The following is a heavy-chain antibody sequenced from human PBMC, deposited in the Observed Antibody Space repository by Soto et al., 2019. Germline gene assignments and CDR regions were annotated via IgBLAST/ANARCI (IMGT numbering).Heavy chain of an antibody. CDR3: ARDPWLAAAGTIYYYYGMDV. D-gene: IGHD6-13*01. Sequence: ASVKVSCKASGYTFTGYYMHWVRQAPGQGLEWMGWINPNSGGTNYAQKFQGWVTMTRDTSISTAYMELSRLRSDDTAVYYCARDPWLAAAGTIYYYYGMDVWGQGTTVTVS. CDR2: INPNSGGT. CDR1: GYTFTGYY. V-gene: IGHV1-2*04. J-gene: IGHJ6*02.